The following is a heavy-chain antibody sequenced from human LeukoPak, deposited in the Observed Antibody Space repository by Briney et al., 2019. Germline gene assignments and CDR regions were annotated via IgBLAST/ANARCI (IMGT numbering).Heavy chain of an antibody. D-gene: IGHD3-22*01. V-gene: IGHV3-53*01. CDR1: GFTVSSNY. CDR3: ARDTSYDSSGYYYGNWFDP. J-gene: IGHJ5*02. CDR2: IYTGSST. Sequence: GGSLRLSCAASGFTVSSNYMSWVRQAPGQGLEWVSVIYTGSSTYYADSVKGRFTISRDNAKNSLYLQMNSLRAEDTAVYYCARDTSYDSSGYYYGNWFDPWGQGTLVTVSS.